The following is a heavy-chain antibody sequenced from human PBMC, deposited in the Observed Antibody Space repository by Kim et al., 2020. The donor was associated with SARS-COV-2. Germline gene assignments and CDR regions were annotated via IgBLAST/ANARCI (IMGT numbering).Heavy chain of an antibody. Sequence: GNTNYAQKLQGRVTMTTDTSTSTAYMELRSLRSDDTAVYYCARRAYRADYWGQGTLVTVSS. V-gene: IGHV1-18*01. D-gene: IGHD1-26*01. J-gene: IGHJ4*02. CDR3: ARRAYRADY. CDR2: GNT.